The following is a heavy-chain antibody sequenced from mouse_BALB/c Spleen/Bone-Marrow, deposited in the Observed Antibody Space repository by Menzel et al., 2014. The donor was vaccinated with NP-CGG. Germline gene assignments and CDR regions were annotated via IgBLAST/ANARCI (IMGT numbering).Heavy chain of an antibody. D-gene: IGHD2-14*01. CDR2: IHPYNDGT. J-gene: IGHJ4*01. CDR3: ARSRNHRYDGDYAMDY. Sequence: EVQLVESGPDLVKPGASVKMSCKASGYTFTSYVIHWVKQKPGQGLEWIGYIHPYNDGTRYNEKFKGKATLTSDKSSSTAYMELSSLTSEDSAVYYCARSRNHRYDGDYAMDYWGQGTSVTVSS. V-gene: IGHV1-14*01. CDR1: GYTFTSYV.